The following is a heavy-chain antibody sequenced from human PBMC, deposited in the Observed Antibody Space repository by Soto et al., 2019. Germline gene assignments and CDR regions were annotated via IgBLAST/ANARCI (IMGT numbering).Heavy chain of an antibody. CDR2: IYSGGST. D-gene: IGHD1-1*01. CDR1: GFTVSSNY. Sequence: GGSLRLSCAASGFTVSSNYMSWVRQAPGKGLEWVSVIYSGGSTQYDDSGKGRFTISRDNSKNTLFLQMNSLRAEDTAVYYCARETTPWYYYGMDVWGQGTTVTVSS. J-gene: IGHJ6*02. V-gene: IGHV3-53*01. CDR3: ARETTPWYYYGMDV.